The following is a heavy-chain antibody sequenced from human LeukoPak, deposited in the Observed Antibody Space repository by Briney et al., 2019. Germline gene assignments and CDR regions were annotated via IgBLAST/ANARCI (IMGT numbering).Heavy chain of an antibody. V-gene: IGHV3-74*01. CDR1: GFTFSSYC. D-gene: IGHD4-17*01. J-gene: IGHJ4*02. CDR3: ATYGDYEEVDY. CDR2: INSDGSST. Sequence: PGGSLRLSCAASGFTFSSYCMHWVRQAPGKGLVWVSRINSDGSSTNYADSVKGRFTISRDNAKNTLYLQMNSLRAEDTAVYYCATYGDYEEVDYWGQGALVTVSS.